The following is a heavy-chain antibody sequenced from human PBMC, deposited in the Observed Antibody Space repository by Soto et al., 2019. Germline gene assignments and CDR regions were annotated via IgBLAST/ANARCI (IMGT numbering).Heavy chain of an antibody. CDR2: IWHDGGAK. V-gene: IGHV3-33*01. Sequence: QGQLVESGGGVVQPGRSLRLSCTASGYTLSEYGMHWVRQAPGKGLEWVAVIWHDGGAKYYAESVTDRITISRDNSKNTVHLQIDSLGAEDTALYYCARDPGRDSPIDYWGQGTLVTVSS. D-gene: IGHD3-22*01. CDR1: GYTLSEYG. J-gene: IGHJ4*02. CDR3: ARDPGRDSPIDY.